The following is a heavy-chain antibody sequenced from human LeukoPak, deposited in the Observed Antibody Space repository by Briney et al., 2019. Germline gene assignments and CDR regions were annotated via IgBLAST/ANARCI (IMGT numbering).Heavy chain of an antibody. CDR1: GFTVYDNF. CDR2: IYSGGST. V-gene: IGHV3-66*01. J-gene: IGHJ4*02. D-gene: IGHD6-19*01. CDR3: ARDRREWNSGWYYDN. Sequence: GGSLRLSCAPSGFTVYDNFISWVRQAPGQGLEWGSIIYSGGSTYYADSVKDRFTVSRDNSKNTVYLQMNRLRAEDTAVYYCARDRREWNSGWYYDNWGQGTLVTVSS.